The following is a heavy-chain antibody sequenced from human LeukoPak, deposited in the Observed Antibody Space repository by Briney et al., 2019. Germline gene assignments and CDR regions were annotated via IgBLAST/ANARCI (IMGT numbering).Heavy chain of an antibody. D-gene: IGHD6-13*01. J-gene: IGHJ4*02. CDR3: ARGRIAAAGTPQGYFDY. CDR2: INPNSGGT. Sequence: ASVKVSCKASGYTFTGYYMHWVRQAPGQGLEWMGWINPNSGGTNYAQKFQGRVTMTRDTSISTAYMELSRLRSDDTAVYYCARGRIAAAGTPQGYFDYWGQGTLVTVSS. CDR1: GYTFTGYY. V-gene: IGHV1-2*02.